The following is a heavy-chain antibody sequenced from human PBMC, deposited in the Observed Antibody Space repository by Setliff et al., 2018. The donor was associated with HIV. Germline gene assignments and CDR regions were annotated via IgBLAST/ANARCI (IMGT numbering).Heavy chain of an antibody. V-gene: IGHV4-31*03. CDR1: GASVISDGYY. CDR2: TYYSGTT. CDR3: ARLMPGVRGVIVASIDY. D-gene: IGHD3-10*01. J-gene: IGHJ4*02. Sequence: SETLSLTCRVSGASVISDGYYWSWIRQHPEKGLEWIGYTYYSGTTTYNPSLGSRVTISLDTSLNYFSLKLSYVTAADTAVYYCARLMPGVRGVIVASIDYWGQGTLVTVSS.